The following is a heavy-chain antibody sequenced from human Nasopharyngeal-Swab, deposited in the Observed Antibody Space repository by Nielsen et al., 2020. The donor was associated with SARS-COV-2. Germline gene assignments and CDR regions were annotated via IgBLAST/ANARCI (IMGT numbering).Heavy chain of an antibody. D-gene: IGHD4-17*01. V-gene: IGHV1-69*10. CDR3: ATWGIGYGENAHATFDS. Sequence: SVKVSCKVSGGTFSKYAISWVRQAPGQGLEWMGGIIVNLGMTKYAQKFKDSVIINADESTGTAYMELSSVRSEDTAVYYCATWGIGYGENAHATFDSWGQGTQVTVSS. J-gene: IGHJ4*02. CDR1: GGTFSKYA. CDR2: IIVNLGMT.